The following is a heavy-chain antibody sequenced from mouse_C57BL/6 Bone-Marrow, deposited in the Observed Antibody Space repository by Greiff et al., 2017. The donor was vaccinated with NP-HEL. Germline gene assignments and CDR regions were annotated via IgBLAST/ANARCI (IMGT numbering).Heavy chain of an antibody. D-gene: IGHD1-1*01. CDR2: IDPEDGET. CDR3: ASLSYGSSYVYYAMDY. V-gene: IGHV14-2*01. Sequence: EVQLQQSGAELVKPGASVKLSCTASGFNIKDYYMHWVKQRTEQGLEWIGRIDPEDGETNYAPKFQGKATLTADTSSNTAYLQLSSLTSEDTAVYDCASLSYGSSYVYYAMDYWGQGTSVTVSS. J-gene: IGHJ4*01. CDR1: GFNIKDYY.